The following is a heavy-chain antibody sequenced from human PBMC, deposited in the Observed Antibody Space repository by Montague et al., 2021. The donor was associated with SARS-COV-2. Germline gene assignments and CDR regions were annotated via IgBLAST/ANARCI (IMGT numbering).Heavy chain of an antibody. CDR3: AKSADHNYFLDS. CDR1: GYSISSSNW. CDR2: IYHTGST. D-gene: IGHD5-24*01. Sequence: SETLSLTCAVSGYSISSSNWWGWIQQAPGRGLEWIGYIYHTGSTYYNPSLKSRVTMSVDKSNNLFSLELSSVTAVDTAVYYCAKSADHNYFLDSWGQGTPVSVSS. J-gene: IGHJ4*02. V-gene: IGHV4-28*01.